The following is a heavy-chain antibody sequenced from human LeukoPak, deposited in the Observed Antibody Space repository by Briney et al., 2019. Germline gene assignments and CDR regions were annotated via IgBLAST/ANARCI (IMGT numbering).Heavy chain of an antibody. CDR2: VGGDGTTI. J-gene: IGHJ4*02. Sequence: GGSLRLSCAASGFTFSSYSMRWVRQAPGKGLVWVSRVGGDGTTISYADSVKGRFTISRDNAKNTLYLQMNSLRAEDTAVYYCVRGFPLRSAYLGDDYWGQGNLVTVSS. CDR1: GFTFSSYS. CDR3: VRGFPLRSAYLGDDY. D-gene: IGHD3-16*01. V-gene: IGHV3-74*01.